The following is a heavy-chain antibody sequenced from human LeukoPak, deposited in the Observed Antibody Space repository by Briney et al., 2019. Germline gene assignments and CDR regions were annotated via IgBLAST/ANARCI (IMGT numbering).Heavy chain of an antibody. J-gene: IGHJ4*02. CDR2: ISSSNSTI. D-gene: IGHD1-26*01. V-gene: IGHV3-48*04. Sequence: GGSLRLSCAASEFIFSSYSMNWVRQAPGKGLEWVSYISSSNSTIYYADSVKGRFTISRDNAKNSLYLQMNSLRAEDTAVYYCARERGSFVDYWGQGTLVTVSS. CDR3: ARERGSFVDY. CDR1: EFIFSSYS.